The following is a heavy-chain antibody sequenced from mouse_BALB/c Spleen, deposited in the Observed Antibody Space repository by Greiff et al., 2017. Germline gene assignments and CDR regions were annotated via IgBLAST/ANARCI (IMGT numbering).Heavy chain of an antibody. V-gene: IGHV2-6-4*01. Sequence: VQRVESGPGLVAPSQSLSITCTVSGFSLSRYSVHWVRQPPGKGLEWLGMIWGGGSTDYNSALKSRLSISKDNSKSQVFLKMNSLQTDDTAMYYCARNWDKGAWFAYWGQGTLVTVSA. J-gene: IGHJ3*01. CDR2: IWGGGST. D-gene: IGHD4-1*01. CDR1: GFSLSRYS. CDR3: ARNWDKGAWFAY.